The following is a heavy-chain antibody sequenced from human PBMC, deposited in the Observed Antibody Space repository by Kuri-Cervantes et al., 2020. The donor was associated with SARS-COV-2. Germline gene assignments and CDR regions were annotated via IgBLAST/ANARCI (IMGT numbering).Heavy chain of an antibody. CDR3: ARDPVPQALPYYYYYMDV. J-gene: IGHJ6*03. Sequence: GESLKISCAASGFTFSSYAMHWVRQAPGKGLEWVAVKSYDGSNKYYADSVKGRFTISRDNSKNTLYLQMNSLRAEDTAVYYCARDPVPQALPYYYYYMDVWGKGTTVTVSS. CDR2: KSYDGSNK. V-gene: IGHV3-30-3*01. CDR1: GFTFSSYA.